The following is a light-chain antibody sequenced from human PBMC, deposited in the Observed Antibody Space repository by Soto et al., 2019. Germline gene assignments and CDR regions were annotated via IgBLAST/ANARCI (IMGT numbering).Light chain of an antibody. J-gene: IGLJ1*01. CDR1: SSDIGGHDY. CDR3: SSYSSSSPLV. V-gene: IGLV2-14*01. CDR2: EVS. Sequence: QYALTQPASVSASPGQSITISCTGASSDIGGHDYVSWYQHHPRKAPQLMIYEVSNRPSGVSKRCSGSKSGNTAYLTISGLPAEDEADYYCSSYSSSSPLVFGTGTKVTVL.